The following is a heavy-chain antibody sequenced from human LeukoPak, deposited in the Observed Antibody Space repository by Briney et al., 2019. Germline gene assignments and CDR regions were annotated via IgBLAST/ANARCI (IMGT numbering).Heavy chain of an antibody. CDR3: ARHDTTSGSYYRRRTWFDP. Sequence: SETLSLTCAVYGGSFSGYYWSWIRQPPGKGLEWMGEINHSGSTHYTPSLKSRVTISVDTSKNQFSLKLSSVTAAGTAVFYCARHDTTSGSYYRRRTWFDPWGQGTLVTVSS. V-gene: IGHV4-34*01. CDR1: GGSFSGYY. CDR2: INHSGST. D-gene: IGHD3-10*01. J-gene: IGHJ5*02.